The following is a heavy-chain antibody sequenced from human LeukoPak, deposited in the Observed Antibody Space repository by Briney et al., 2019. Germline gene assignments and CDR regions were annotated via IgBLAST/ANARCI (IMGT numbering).Heavy chain of an antibody. J-gene: IGHJ5*02. V-gene: IGHV3-23*01. Sequence: GGSLRLSCAASGFTFSSYAMSWVRQAPGKGLEWVSAISGSGGSTYYADSVKGRFTISRDNSKNTLYLQMNSLRAEDTAVHYCARAPGYSSSWYPSENWFDPWGQGTLVTVSS. D-gene: IGHD6-13*01. CDR3: ARAPGYSSSWYPSENWFDP. CDR2: ISGSGGST. CDR1: GFTFSSYA.